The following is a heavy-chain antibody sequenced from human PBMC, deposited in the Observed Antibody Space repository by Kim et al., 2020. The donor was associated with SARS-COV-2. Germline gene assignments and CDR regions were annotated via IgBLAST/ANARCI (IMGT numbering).Heavy chain of an antibody. J-gene: IGHJ5*02. V-gene: IGHV4-59*01. CDR2: IYYSGST. Sequence: SETLSLTCTVSGGSISSYYWSWIRQPPGKGLEWIGYIYYSGSTNYNPSLKSRVTISVDTSKNQFSLKLSSVTAADTAVYYCARDTGGGYYYDNNWFDPWG. CDR3: ARDTGGGYYYDNNWFDP. D-gene: IGHD3-22*01. CDR1: GGSISSYY.